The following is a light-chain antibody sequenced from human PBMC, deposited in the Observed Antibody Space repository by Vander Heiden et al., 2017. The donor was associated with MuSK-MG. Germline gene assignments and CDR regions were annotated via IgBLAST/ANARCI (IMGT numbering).Light chain of an antibody. CDR1: QSINSW. CDR2: KAT. V-gene: IGKV1-5*03. Sequence: DIQMTQSPSTLSASVGDRVTITCRASQSINSWLAWYQQKPGKAPNLLLYKATSLKSGVPSRFSGSESGTEFTLTISSLQPDDFATYYCQQFTTFPWTFGQGTKVEIK. CDR3: QQFTTFPWT. J-gene: IGKJ1*01.